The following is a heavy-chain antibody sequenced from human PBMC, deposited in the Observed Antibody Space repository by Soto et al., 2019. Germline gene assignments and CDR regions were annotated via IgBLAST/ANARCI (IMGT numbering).Heavy chain of an antibody. D-gene: IGHD5-12*01. CDR2: INRDESEK. V-gene: IGHV3-7*03. Sequence: PGGSLRLSCAASGFTFSSYWMSWVRRAPGKGLEWVANINRDESEKYYAGSVKGRFTISRDNAKNSLYLQMNSLGAEDTAVYYCAKRKVATAFYIWGQGTMVTVSS. CDR1: GFTFSSYW. J-gene: IGHJ3*02. CDR3: AKRKVATAFYI.